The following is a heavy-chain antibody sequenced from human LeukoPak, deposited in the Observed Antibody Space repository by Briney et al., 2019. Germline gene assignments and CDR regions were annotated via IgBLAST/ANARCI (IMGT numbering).Heavy chain of an antibody. D-gene: IGHD3-3*01. CDR1: GFTFSDYI. V-gene: IGHV3-48*04. J-gene: IGHJ4*02. CDR3: ANYYDFWSGYIDY. Sequence: GGSLRLSCAASGFTFSDYIMNWVRQAPGKGLEWVSYISSSSNTIYYADSVKGRFTISRDNARNSLYLQMNSLRAEDTAVYYCANYYDFWSGYIDYWGQGTLVTVSS. CDR2: ISSSSNTI.